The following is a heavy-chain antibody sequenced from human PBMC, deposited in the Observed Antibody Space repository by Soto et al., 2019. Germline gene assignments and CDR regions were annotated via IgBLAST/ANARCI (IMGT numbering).Heavy chain of an antibody. J-gene: IGHJ3*02. CDR2: IDNHGDGT. Sequence: EVQVVESGGGLVQPGGSLRLSCAASGVTVTNYWMHWVRQVPGEGLVWVSRIDNHGDGTSYADFVKARFTISRDNAKNTLYLQMNSLRVEDTTIYYCGPVFEKWGQGIMVTVSS. CDR1: GVTVTNYW. CDR3: GPVFEK. V-gene: IGHV3-74*01.